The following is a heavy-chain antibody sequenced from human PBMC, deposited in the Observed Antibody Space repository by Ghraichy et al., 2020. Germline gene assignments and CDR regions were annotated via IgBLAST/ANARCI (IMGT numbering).Heavy chain of an antibody. V-gene: IGHV4-59*01. CDR2: IYYSGST. D-gene: IGHD4-17*01. Sequence: SETLSLTCTVSGGSISSYYWSWIRQPPGKGLEWIAYIYYSGSTNYNPSLKSRVTISVDTSKNQFSLRLTSVTAADTAVYYCARGHGDYEAFDIWGQGTIITVSS. CDR3: ARGHGDYEAFDI. CDR1: GGSISSYY. J-gene: IGHJ3*02.